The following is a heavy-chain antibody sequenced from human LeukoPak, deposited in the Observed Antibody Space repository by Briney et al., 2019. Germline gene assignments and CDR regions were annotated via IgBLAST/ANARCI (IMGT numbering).Heavy chain of an antibody. V-gene: IGHV3-53*04. D-gene: IGHD5-24*01. CDR2: IDSRDNT. CDR1: GFTVRNNH. CDR3: ARESTPLRGAFDP. Sequence: GGSLRLSCAASGFTVRNNHMSWVRQAPGKGLEWVSVIDSRDNTYHADSVKGRFTISRHTSKNTLYLHMNSLRAEDTAVYYCARESTPLRGAFDPWGPGTLVTVSS. J-gene: IGHJ5*02.